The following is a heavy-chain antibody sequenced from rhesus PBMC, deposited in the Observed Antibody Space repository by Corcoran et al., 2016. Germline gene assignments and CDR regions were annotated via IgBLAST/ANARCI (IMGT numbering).Heavy chain of an antibody. CDR3: AREGDVVVLTAPLFDY. Sequence: QLQLQESGPGLVKPSETLSLTCAVSGGSISRGYGWSWIRQPPGKGLEWIGNIFGSIGSTYYNPSLKSRVTISKDTSKNQFSLKLSSVTAADTAVYYCAREGDVVVLTAPLFDYWGQGVLVTVSS. CDR1: GGSISRGYG. D-gene: IGHD2-15*01. CDR2: IFGSIGST. J-gene: IGHJ4*01. V-gene: IGHV4S7*01.